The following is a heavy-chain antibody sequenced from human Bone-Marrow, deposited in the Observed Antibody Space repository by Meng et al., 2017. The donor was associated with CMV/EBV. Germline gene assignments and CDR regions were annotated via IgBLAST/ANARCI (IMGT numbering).Heavy chain of an antibody. V-gene: IGHV4-39*01. CDR1: GGSISSSSYY. CDR3: GFDYGGRELDNWFDP. Sequence: SETLSLTCTVSGGSISSSSYYWGWIRQPPGKGLEWIGSIYYSGSTYYNPSLKSRVTISLDTSKNQFSLKLTSVTAADTAVYYCGFDYGGRELDNWFDPWGQRTLVTVSS. J-gene: IGHJ5*02. D-gene: IGHD4/OR15-4a*01. CDR2: IYYSGST.